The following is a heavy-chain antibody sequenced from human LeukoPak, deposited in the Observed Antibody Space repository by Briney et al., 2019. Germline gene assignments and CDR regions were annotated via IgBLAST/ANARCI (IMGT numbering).Heavy chain of an antibody. Sequence: PGGCLRLSCVASGFTFSSYSMNWVRQAPGKGLEWVSCISSTSRYIYYADSVKGRFTISRDNAKNSVYLQMNSLRAEDTAVYYCTRAVAADDFSPGYWGQGTLVTVSS. D-gene: IGHD3/OR15-3a*01. CDR1: GFTFSSYS. J-gene: IGHJ4*02. CDR2: ISSTSRYI. V-gene: IGHV3-21*01. CDR3: TRAVAADDFSPGY.